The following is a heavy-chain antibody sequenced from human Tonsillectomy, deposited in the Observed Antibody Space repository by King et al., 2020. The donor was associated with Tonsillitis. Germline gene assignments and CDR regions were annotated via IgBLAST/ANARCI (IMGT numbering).Heavy chain of an antibody. V-gene: IGHV3-64D*06. J-gene: IGHJ3*02. Sequence: VQLVESGGGLVQPGGSLRLSCSASGFTFPNYTMHWVRQAPGRGLEYVSVIIDIGTTTHYADSVKGRFTISRDDSKSTLYLQMNSLTTEDSAVYCCVKDRSGSYAFDIWGQGTMVTVSS. CDR3: VKDRSGSYAFDI. CDR1: GFTFPNYT. CDR2: IIDIGTTT. D-gene: IGHD1-26*01.